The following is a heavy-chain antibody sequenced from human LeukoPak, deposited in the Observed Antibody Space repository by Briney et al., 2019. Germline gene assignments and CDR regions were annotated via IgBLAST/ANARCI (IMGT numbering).Heavy chain of an antibody. CDR1: GFTLSSYG. V-gene: IGHV3-30*02. Sequence: PGGSLRLSCAASGFTLSSYGMHWVRQAPGKGLEWVTFIRSDGTKRYYADSVKGRFTISRDNSKSTLYLQMNSLSSDDSGVYYCARDDIWGQGTLVTVSS. CDR2: IRSDGTKR. CDR3: ARDDI. J-gene: IGHJ4*02.